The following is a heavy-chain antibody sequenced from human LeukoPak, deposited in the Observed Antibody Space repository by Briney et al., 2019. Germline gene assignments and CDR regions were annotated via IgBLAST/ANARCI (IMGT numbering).Heavy chain of an antibody. CDR3: ARDSAQKGYCSGGTCRGLYDAFDI. Sequence: ISYDGRNQYYADSVKGRFTISGDNSKNTLYLQMNSLRAEDTAVYYCARDSAQKGYCSGGTCRGLYDAFDIWGQGTMVTVSS. CDR2: ISYDGRNQ. J-gene: IGHJ3*02. V-gene: IGHV3-30-3*01. D-gene: IGHD2-15*01.